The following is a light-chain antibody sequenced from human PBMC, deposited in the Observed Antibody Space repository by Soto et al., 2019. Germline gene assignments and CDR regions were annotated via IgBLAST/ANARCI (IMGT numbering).Light chain of an antibody. Sequence: DIQMTQSPSTLSASVGEGVSITCRASQRVNTCLAWYQQKPGKAPTLLIYDASSLQSGVPSRFSGSGSGTEFTLTISSLQPDDFATYYCQQYQIDWTFGQGTKVDIK. CDR1: QRVNTC. V-gene: IGKV1-5*01. CDR3: QQYQIDWT. J-gene: IGKJ1*01. CDR2: DAS.